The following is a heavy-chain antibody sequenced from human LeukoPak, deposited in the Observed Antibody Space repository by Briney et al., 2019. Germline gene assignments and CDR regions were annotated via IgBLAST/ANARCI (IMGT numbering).Heavy chain of an antibody. J-gene: IGHJ4*02. Sequence: PGGYLRLSCAASGFTFTSYVMSWVRQAPGKGLEWVSSVGGGGDYTYYSDSVKGRLTISRDNSENRVYLEMKSLRAEDTAVYYCARRTASDFWGQGTLVTVSS. D-gene: IGHD2-21*02. CDR2: VGGGGDYT. V-gene: IGHV3-23*01. CDR3: ARRTASDF. CDR1: GFTFTSYV.